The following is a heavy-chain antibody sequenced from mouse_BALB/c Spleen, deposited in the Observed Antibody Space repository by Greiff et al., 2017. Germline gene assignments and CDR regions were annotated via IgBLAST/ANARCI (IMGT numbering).Heavy chain of an antibody. CDR3: ARHGDYFDY. CDR1: GFTFSSYA. V-gene: IGHV5-9-3*01. J-gene: IGHJ2*01. Sequence: EVKLQESGGGLVKPGGSLKLSCAASGFTFSSYAMSWVRQTPEKRLEWVATISSGGSYTYYPDSVKGRFTISRDNAKNTLYLQMSSLRSEDTAMYYCARHGDYFDYWGQGTTLTVSS. CDR2: ISSGGSYT.